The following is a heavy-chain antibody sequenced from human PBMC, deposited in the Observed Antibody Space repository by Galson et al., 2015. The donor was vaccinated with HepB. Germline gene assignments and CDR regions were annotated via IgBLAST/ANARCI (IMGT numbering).Heavy chain of an antibody. Sequence: SLRLSCAASGFTFSSYRMSWVRQAPGKGLEWVAAISGSGGSTYYADSVKGRFTISRDNSKNTLYLQMNGLRAEDTAVYYCAKDYSSSWYQFGYWGQGTLVTVSS. D-gene: IGHD6-13*01. CDR2: ISGSGGST. CDR3: AKDYSSSWYQFGY. J-gene: IGHJ4*02. V-gene: IGHV3-23*01. CDR1: GFTFSSYR.